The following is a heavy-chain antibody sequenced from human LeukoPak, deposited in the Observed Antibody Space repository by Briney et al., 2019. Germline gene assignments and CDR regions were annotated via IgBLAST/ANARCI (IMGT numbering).Heavy chain of an antibody. Sequence: ASVKVSCKASGYTFTGYYMHWVRQAPGQGLEWMGIINPSGGSTSYAQKFQGRVTMTRDMSTSTVYMELSSLRSEDTAVYYCARDDGDGYQGEGFDYWGQGTLVTVSS. CDR3: ARDDGDGYQGEGFDY. V-gene: IGHV1-46*01. CDR2: INPSGGST. D-gene: IGHD5-24*01. CDR1: GYTFTGYY. J-gene: IGHJ4*02.